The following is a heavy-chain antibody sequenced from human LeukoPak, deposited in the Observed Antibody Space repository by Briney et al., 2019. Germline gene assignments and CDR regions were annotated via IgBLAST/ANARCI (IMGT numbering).Heavy chain of an antibody. V-gene: IGHV3-53*01. CDR3: ARDFFDFWSGSWV. Sequence: GGSLRLSCAVSGFDVRTSYMSWVRQAPGKGLEWVSVIFRDGSTYYGDSVRGRFSISRDNSKNMVYLQMNNLRAEDTAVYFCARDFFDFWSGSWVWGQGTLVTVSS. CDR1: GFDVRTSY. D-gene: IGHD3-3*01. J-gene: IGHJ4*01. CDR2: IFRDGST.